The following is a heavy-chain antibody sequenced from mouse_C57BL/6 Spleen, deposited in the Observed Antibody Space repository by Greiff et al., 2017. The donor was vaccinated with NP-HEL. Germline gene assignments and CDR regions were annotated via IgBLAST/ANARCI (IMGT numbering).Heavy chain of an antibody. CDR2: IDPSDSYT. J-gene: IGHJ2*01. CDR3: ARGDYGNYVGFDY. Sequence: QVQLQQPGAELVRPGTSVKLSCKASGYTFTSYWMHWVKQRPGQGLEWIGVIDPSDSYTNYNQKFKGKATLTVDTSSSTAYMQLSSLTSEDSAVYYCARGDYGNYVGFDYWGQGTTLTVAS. CDR1: GYTFTSYW. D-gene: IGHD2-1*01. V-gene: IGHV1-59*01.